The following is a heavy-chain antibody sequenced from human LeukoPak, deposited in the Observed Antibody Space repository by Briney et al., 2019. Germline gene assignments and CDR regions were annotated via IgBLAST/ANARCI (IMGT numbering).Heavy chain of an antibody. V-gene: IGHV4-59*01. CDR1: GGSINSYY. D-gene: IGHD2-2*02. Sequence: PSETLSLTCTVSGGSINSYYWNWIRQPPGKGLEWIGYIYYSGSTNYNPSLKSRVTISIDTSKNQFSLKLSSVTAADTAVYFCARVVCTTPSCYKRSSFDIWGQGTMVTVSS. CDR2: IYYSGST. CDR3: ARVVCTTPSCYKRSSFDI. J-gene: IGHJ3*02.